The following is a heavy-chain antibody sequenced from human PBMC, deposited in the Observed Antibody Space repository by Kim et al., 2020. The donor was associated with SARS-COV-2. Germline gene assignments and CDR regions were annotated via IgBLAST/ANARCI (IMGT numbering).Heavy chain of an antibody. CDR1: GFTFSNYD. V-gene: IGHV3-13*01. D-gene: IGHD5-12*01. CDR2: IGTAGDT. CDR3: ARLFKEYSGYPFYFDY. Sequence: GGSLRLSCAASGFTFSNYDMHWVRQPTGKGLEWVSGIGTAGDTYYEGSVKGRFTISRENVKNSLYLQMNRLTAGDTAVYYCARLFKEYSGYPFYFDYWGQGALVTVSS. J-gene: IGHJ4*02.